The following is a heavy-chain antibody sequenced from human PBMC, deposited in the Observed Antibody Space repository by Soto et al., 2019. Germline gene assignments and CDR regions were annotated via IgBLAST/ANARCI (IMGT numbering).Heavy chain of an antibody. Sequence: QITLKESGPTLVKPTQTLTLTCTFSGFSLSTSGVGVGWIRQPPGQALEWLALIYWDDDKRYSPSLKSRLTITKDTSKNQVVLTMTNMDPVDTATYYCAHVRADYDPYYFDYWGQGTLVTVSS. J-gene: IGHJ4*02. CDR2: IYWDDDK. D-gene: IGHD4-17*01. CDR1: GFSLSTSGVG. CDR3: AHVRADYDPYYFDY. V-gene: IGHV2-5*02.